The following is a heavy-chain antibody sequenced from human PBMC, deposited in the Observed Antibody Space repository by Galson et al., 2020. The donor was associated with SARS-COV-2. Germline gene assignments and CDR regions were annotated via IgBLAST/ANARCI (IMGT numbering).Heavy chain of an antibody. D-gene: IGHD5-18*01. J-gene: IGHJ6*02. Sequence: ASVKVSCKASGYTFTGYYMHWVRQAPGQGLEWMGWINPNSGGTNYAQKFQGRVTMTRDTSISTAYMELSSLNSDDTAVYYCARDPSSYSYGYSSCWGGMDVWGQGATVTVSS. V-gene: IGHV1-2*02. CDR2: INPNSGGT. CDR3: ARDPSSYSYGYSSCWGGMDV. CDR1: GYTFTGYY.